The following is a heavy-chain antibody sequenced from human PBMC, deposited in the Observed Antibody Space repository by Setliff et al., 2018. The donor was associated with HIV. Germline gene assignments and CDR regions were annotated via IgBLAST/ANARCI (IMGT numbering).Heavy chain of an antibody. J-gene: IGHJ4*02. CDR1: GFTVSDNY. CDR3: TRSKWGSGFDY. V-gene: IGHV3-53*01. D-gene: IGHD1-26*01. CDR2: IYRDGAT. Sequence: GSVRLSCAASGFTVSDNYMSWVRQAPGKGLEWVSVIYRDGATYYADSVKGRFTISRDTAKNTVYLQMNSLTSEDTAMYYCTRSKWGSGFDYWGQGTLVTVS.